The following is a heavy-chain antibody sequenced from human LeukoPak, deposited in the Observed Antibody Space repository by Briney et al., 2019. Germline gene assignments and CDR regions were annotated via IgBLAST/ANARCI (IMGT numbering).Heavy chain of an antibody. CDR2: ISYDGSNK. CDR3: ARDYTDVLLWFGFDY. CDR1: GFTFSSYA. Sequence: GGSLRLSCAASGFTFSSYAMSWVRQAPGKGLEWVAVISYDGSNKYYADSVKGRFTISRDNSKNTLYLQMNSLRAKDTAVYYCARDYTDVLLWFGFDYWGQGTLVTVSS. D-gene: IGHD3-10*01. V-gene: IGHV3-30-3*01. J-gene: IGHJ4*02.